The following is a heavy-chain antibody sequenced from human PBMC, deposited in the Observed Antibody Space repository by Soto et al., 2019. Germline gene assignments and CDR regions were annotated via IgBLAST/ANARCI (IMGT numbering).Heavy chain of an antibody. J-gene: IGHJ5*02. CDR3: AREADADYVGSFDP. CDR1: GDTISTGGYS. V-gene: IGHV4-30-2*01. CDR2: TYPSGNP. D-gene: IGHD4-17*01. Sequence: QLQLQESGSRLVKSSETLSLTCGVSGDTISTGGYSWAWIRQPPGKALEWIVHTYPSGNPSYNPSRKFRVVISVDRSQNHCSLKVSSVAAAHTAVYYCAREADADYVGSFDPWGQGPLVTVSS.